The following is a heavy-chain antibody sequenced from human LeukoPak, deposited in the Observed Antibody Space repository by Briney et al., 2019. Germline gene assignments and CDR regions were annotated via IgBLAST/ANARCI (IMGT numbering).Heavy chain of an antibody. CDR2: ISYDGSNK. Sequence: PGGSLRLSCAASGFTFSIYAMPCVRQAPGKGLEWVAVISYDGSNKYYADSVKGRFTISRDNSKNTLYLQMNSLRAEDTAVYYCARGGSYQEDYYFDYWGQGTLVTVSS. J-gene: IGHJ4*02. V-gene: IGHV3-30-3*01. D-gene: IGHD1-26*01. CDR1: GFTFSIYA. CDR3: ARGGSYQEDYYFDY.